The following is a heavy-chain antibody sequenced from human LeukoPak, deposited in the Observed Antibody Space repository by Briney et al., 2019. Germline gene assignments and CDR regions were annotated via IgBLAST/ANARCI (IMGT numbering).Heavy chain of an antibody. Sequence: ASVKVPCKASGYTFTSYGISWVRQAPGQGLEWMGWISAYNGNTNYAQKLQGRVTMTTDTSTSTAYMELRSLRSDDTAVYYCARGINYDFWSGQYFDYWGQGTLVTVSS. CDR3: ARGINYDFWSGQYFDY. CDR2: ISAYNGNT. J-gene: IGHJ4*02. V-gene: IGHV1-18*01. D-gene: IGHD3-3*01. CDR1: GYTFTSYG.